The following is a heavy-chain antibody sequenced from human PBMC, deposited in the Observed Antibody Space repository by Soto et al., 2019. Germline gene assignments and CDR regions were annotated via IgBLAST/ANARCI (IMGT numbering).Heavy chain of an antibody. J-gene: IGHJ5*02. D-gene: IGHD6-19*01. CDR1: GYTFTDFA. CDR2: INPATGNI. CDR3: TREGAVAGNCLDP. V-gene: IGHV1-3*01. Sequence: GASVKVSCKTSGYTFTDFAMHWVRQAPGQSLEWMGWINPATGNIKYLKKFEGRVTITRDTSTSTVYMDLRSLRSEDTAVYYCTREGAVAGNCLDPWRQRTLVTVSS.